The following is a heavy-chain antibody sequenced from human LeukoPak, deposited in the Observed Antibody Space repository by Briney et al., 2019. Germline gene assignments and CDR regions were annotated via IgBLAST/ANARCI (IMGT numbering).Heavy chain of an antibody. D-gene: IGHD3-3*01. CDR2: VYSGGDR. J-gene: IGHJ6*03. CDR3: AGQLRFWGDYYMDV. V-gene: IGHV3-53*01. Sequence: GGSLRLSCAASRFVVSSNYMSWVRQAPGKGLEWVSVVYSGGDRYYTDSVKGRFTISRDNSENTLYLQMNSLRAEDTAVYYCAGQLRFWGDYYMDVWGTGTTVTVSS. CDR1: RFVVSSNY.